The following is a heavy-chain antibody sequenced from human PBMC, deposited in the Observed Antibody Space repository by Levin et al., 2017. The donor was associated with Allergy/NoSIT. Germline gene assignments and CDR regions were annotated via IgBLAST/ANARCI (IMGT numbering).Heavy chain of an antibody. V-gene: IGHV3-23*01. CDR1: GFTFSSYA. J-gene: IGHJ4*02. D-gene: IGHD3-16*01. CDR3: AKDRLHLGESLSDY. CDR2: ISGGGDNT. Sequence: GGSLRLSCAASGFTFSSYAMSWVRQAPGKGLEWVSGISGGGDNTYYGDSVKGRFTISRDNSKNTLYLQVNSLRVEDTAVYYCAKDRLHLGESLSDYWGQGTLVTVSS.